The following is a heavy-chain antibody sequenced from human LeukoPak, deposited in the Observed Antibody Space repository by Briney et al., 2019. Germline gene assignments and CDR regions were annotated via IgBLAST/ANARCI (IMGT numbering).Heavy chain of an antibody. J-gene: IGHJ4*02. CDR2: INPSGGST. Sequence: ASVKVSCKASGYTFTSCYMHWVRQAPGQGLEWMGIINPSGGSTSYAQKFQGRVTMTRDMSTSTVYMELSSLRSEDTAVYYCAREGTVVTRGFDYWGQGTLVTVSS. V-gene: IGHV1-46*01. CDR1: GYTFTSCY. D-gene: IGHD4-23*01. CDR3: AREGTVVTRGFDY.